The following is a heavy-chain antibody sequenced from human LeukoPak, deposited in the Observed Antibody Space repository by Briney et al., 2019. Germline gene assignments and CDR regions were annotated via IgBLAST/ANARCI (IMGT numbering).Heavy chain of an antibody. Sequence: GGSLRLSCAASGFTFSSYAMSWVRQAPGKGLEWVSTISGSGGSTYYADSVKGRFTISRDNSKNTLYLQMNSLRAEDTAVYYCPKVHAGYSRGWLDYWGQGTLVTVSS. CDR2: ISGSGGST. V-gene: IGHV3-23*01. D-gene: IGHD6-19*01. CDR1: GFTFSSYA. J-gene: IGHJ4*02. CDR3: PKVHAGYSRGWLDY.